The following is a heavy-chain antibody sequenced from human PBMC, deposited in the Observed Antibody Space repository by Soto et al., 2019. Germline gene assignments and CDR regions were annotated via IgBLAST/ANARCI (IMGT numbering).Heavy chain of an antibody. CDR3: ARRLGMVRGVTRYYYMDV. CDR1: GGSISSYY. V-gene: IGHV4-59*08. Sequence: SETLSLTCTVSGGSISSYYWSWIRQPPGKGLEWIGYIYYSGGTNYNPSLKSRVTISVDTSKNQFSLKLSSVTAADTAVYCCARRLGMVRGVTRYYYMDVWGKGTTVTVSS. J-gene: IGHJ6*03. D-gene: IGHD3-10*01. CDR2: IYYSGGT.